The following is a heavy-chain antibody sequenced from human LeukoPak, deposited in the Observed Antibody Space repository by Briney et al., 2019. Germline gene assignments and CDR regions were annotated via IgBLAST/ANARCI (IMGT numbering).Heavy chain of an antibody. D-gene: IGHD2/OR15-2a*01. CDR3: ATGYYEPFAT. J-gene: IGHJ5*02. V-gene: IGHV4-59*01. CDR1: RASLCSYY. Sequence: SETLSLTRSVSRASLCSYYSDWLPHSLGKGREWIGYISDTGKTDSHPSLKSRVSISLDMSKKQFSLRLRSVTDADSAVYYCATGYYEPFATWGPGILVTVSS. CDR2: ISDTGKT.